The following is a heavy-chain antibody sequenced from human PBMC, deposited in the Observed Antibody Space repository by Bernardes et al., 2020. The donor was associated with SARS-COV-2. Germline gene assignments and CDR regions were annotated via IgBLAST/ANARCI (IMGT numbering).Heavy chain of an antibody. Sequence: ASVKVSCKASGYHLTDYYMHWVRQAPGQGLEWMGWINPNSGGTNYAQKFQGRVTMTRDTSISTAYMELSSLRSDDTAVYFCARAWLAAARPTDYWGQGTLVTFSS. CDR1: GYHLTDYY. CDR2: INPNSGGT. D-gene: IGHD6-13*01. CDR3: ARAWLAAARPTDY. J-gene: IGHJ4*02. V-gene: IGHV1-2*02.